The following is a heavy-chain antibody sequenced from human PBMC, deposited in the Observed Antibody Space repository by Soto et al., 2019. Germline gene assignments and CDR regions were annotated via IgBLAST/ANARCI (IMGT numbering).Heavy chain of an antibody. CDR3: ARHPPYGPLDY. CDR1: GDSGGFISSSSYH. V-gene: IGHV4-39*01. Sequence: QLQLQESGPGLVKPSETLSLTCTVSGDSGGFISSSSYHWGWIRQPPGKGLEWIGNVYYSGSTYYNPSLKSRGTLSGHTSKNQFSLRLTSVTAADTAVYYCARHPPYGPLDYWGQGTLVTVSS. D-gene: IGHD4-17*01. J-gene: IGHJ4*02. CDR2: VYYSGST.